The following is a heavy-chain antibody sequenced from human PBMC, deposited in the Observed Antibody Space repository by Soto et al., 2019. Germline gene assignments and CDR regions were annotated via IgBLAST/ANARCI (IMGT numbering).Heavy chain of an antibody. CDR1: GGSISSSNW. V-gene: IGHV4-4*02. D-gene: IGHD6-13*01. J-gene: IGHJ4*02. Sequence: SETLSLTCAVSGGSISSSNWWSWVRQPPGKGLEWIGEIYHSGSTNYNPSLKSRVTISVDKSKNQFSLKLSSVTAADTAVYYCARDGSSWDGHREAIDYWGQGTLVTVSS. CDR3: ARDGSSWDGHREAIDY. CDR2: IYHSGST.